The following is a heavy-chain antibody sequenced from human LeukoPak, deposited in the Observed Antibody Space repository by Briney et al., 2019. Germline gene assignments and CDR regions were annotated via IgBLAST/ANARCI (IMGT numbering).Heavy chain of an antibody. CDR3: ARVQPYYYDSSGPLRPGNWFDP. CDR2: IYHSGST. D-gene: IGHD3-22*01. J-gene: IGHJ5*02. CDR1: GGSIRSSNW. V-gene: IGHV4-4*02. Sequence: SETLSLTCAVSGGSIRSSNWWSWVRQPPGKGLEWIGEIYHSGSTNYNPSLKSRVTISVDKSKNQFSLKLSSVTAADTAVYYCARVQPYYYDSSGPLRPGNWFDPWGQGTLVTVSS.